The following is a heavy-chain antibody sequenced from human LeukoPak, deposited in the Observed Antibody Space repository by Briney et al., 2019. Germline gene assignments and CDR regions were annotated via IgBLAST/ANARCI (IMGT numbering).Heavy chain of an antibody. CDR1: DDSITMYY. CDR3: ARIEYSGPLDY. V-gene: IGHV4-59*12. J-gene: IGHJ4*02. Sequence: SETLSLTCSVSDDSITMYYWTWIRQPPGKGLEWIGYVDHTGSTNFNPSLNGRVSISRDTTKNLFSLKLSSVTAADTAVYYCARIEYSGPLDYWGQGTLVTVSS. D-gene: IGHD1-26*01. CDR2: VDHTGST.